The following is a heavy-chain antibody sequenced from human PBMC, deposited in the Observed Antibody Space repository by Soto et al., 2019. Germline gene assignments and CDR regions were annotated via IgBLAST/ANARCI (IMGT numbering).Heavy chain of an antibody. CDR2: IGYDGRKK. CDR3: ASDIDWYGNSSGFDN. CDR1: VFTFSSYG. J-gene: IGHJ4*02. Sequence: QVQLVESGGGVVQPGRYLRLSCAASVFTFSSYGMHWVRQAPGKGLEWVAVIGYDGRKKHYADPVKGIFTISRDNAKNTLSLQMNSLRAGDAAIYYCASDIDWYGNSSGFDNWGQGTLGTFSS. V-gene: IGHV3-33*01. D-gene: IGHD3-9*01.